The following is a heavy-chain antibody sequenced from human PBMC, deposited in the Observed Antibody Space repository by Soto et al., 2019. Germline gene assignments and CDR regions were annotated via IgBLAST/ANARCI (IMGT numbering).Heavy chain of an antibody. Sequence: ASVKVSCKVSGYTLTELSMHWVRQAPGQRLAWMGWINAGYGNTKYSQKFQGRVTITRDTSASTAYMELSSLRSEDTAVYYCARPFTYYDFWSGHNDAFDIWGQGTMVTVSS. J-gene: IGHJ3*02. D-gene: IGHD3-3*01. CDR1: GYTLTELS. V-gene: IGHV1-3*01. CDR2: INAGYGNT. CDR3: ARPFTYYDFWSGHNDAFDI.